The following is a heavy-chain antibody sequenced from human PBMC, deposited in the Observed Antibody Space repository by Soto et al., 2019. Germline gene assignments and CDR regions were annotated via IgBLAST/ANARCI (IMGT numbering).Heavy chain of an antibody. CDR1: GFTFTSSA. J-gene: IGHJ2*01. D-gene: IGHD2-15*01. CDR2: IVVGSGNT. Sequence: SVKVACKASGFTFTSSAMQWVRQARGQRLEWIGWIVVGSGNTNYAQKFQERVTITRDMSTSTAYMELSSLRSEDTAVYYFAVYWRYCNGGSWPTLLWYFDLWGSDTLVT. V-gene: IGHV1-58*02. CDR3: AVYWRYCNGGSWPTLLWYFDL.